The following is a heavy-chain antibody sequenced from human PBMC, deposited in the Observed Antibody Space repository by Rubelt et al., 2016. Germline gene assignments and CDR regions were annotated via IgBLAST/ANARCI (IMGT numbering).Heavy chain of an antibody. CDR3: ARQPNYMDV. Sequence: EVQLVQSGAEVKKPGESLRISCKGSGYSFTDYWIGWVRQTPGKGLEWVGMVYGADSDTRYSPSFQGQVTMSADKSISTVYLQWSSLRASDTARYYCARQPNYMDVWGKGTTVTVSS. V-gene: IGHV5-51*01. CDR2: VYGADSDT. CDR1: GYSFTDYW. J-gene: IGHJ6*03.